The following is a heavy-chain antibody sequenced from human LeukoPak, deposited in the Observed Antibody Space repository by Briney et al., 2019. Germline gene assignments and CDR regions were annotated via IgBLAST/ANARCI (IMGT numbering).Heavy chain of an antibody. D-gene: IGHD3-10*01. V-gene: IGHV4-59*12. CDR1: GGSISSYY. Sequence: PSETLSLTCTASGGSISSYYWSWIRQPPGKGLEWIGYIYYSGSTDYNPSLKSRVTISVDTSKNQFSLKLSSVTAADTAVYYCARVSLVRGAPDYYFDYWGQGTLVTVSS. CDR3: ARVSLVRGAPDYYFDY. CDR2: IYYSGST. J-gene: IGHJ4*02.